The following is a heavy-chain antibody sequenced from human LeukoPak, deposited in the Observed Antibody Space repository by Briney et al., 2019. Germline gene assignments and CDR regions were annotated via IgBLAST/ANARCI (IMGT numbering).Heavy chain of an antibody. J-gene: IGHJ4*02. CDR1: GFTFISYG. V-gene: IGHV3-23*01. Sequence: GGTLRLSCAASGFTFISYGMSWVRQAPGKGLEWVSTIRVTGDTTYYADSVKGRFTISRDNSKNTLYLQMNSVRVEDTAVYYCAKGTYGSGTYGAHDYWGQGTLVTVSS. D-gene: IGHD3-10*01. CDR2: IRVTGDTT. CDR3: AKGTYGSGTYGAHDY.